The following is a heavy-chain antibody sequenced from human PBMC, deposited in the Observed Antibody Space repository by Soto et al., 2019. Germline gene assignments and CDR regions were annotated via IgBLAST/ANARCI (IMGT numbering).Heavy chain of an antibody. Sequence: SETLSLTCAVYGGSFSGYYWSWIRQPPGKGLEWIGEINHSGSTNYNSSLNSRVTISVDTCKNLFFLELSSVAAADTAVYYCARGRPELELRNYYYYYYMDVWGKGTTVTVSS. J-gene: IGHJ6*03. D-gene: IGHD1-7*01. CDR1: GGSFSGYY. CDR2: INHSGST. CDR3: ARGRPELELRNYYYYYYMDV. V-gene: IGHV4-34*01.